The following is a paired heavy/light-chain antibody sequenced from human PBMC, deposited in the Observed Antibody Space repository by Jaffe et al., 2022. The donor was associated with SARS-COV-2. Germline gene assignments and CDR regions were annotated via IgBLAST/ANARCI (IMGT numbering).Heavy chain of an antibody. D-gene: IGHD6-19*01. CDR1: GFTLSSYG. J-gene: IGHJ6*02. CDR3: AKYFSSGWAKYYAMDV. V-gene: IGHV3-30*18. Sequence: QVQLVESGGGVVQPGRSLRLSCAASGFTLSSYGMHWVRQAPGKGLEWVAVISYDGSNKCYADSVKGRFAISKDNSKNTLYLQMNSLREEDTAVYYCAKYFSSGWAKYYAMDVWGQGTTVTVSS. CDR2: ISYDGSNK.
Light chain of an antibody. CDR1: SGSVSSSNY. Sequence: QTVVTQEPSFSVSPGGTVTLTCGLSSGSVSSSNYPSWYQQTPGQAPRTLIYSTNTRSSGAPDRFSGSILGNKAALTITGAQADDESDYYCVLYMGNAIWVFGGGTKLTVL. J-gene: IGLJ3*02. CDR3: VLYMGNAIWV. CDR2: STN. V-gene: IGLV8-61*01.